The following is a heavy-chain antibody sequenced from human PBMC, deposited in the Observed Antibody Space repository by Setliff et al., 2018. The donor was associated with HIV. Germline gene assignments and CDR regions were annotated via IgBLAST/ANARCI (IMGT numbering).Heavy chain of an antibody. CDR3: ARELGHYYYYMDV. CDR2: ISYSGRT. J-gene: IGHJ6*03. D-gene: IGHD7-27*01. Sequence: SETLSLTCSVSGGSISSSNYYWGWIRQPPGKGLQWIGSISYSGRTYYNPSLKSRLTISADTSKNQFSLKLSPVTAADTAVYYCARELGHYYYYMDVWGKGTTVTVSS. V-gene: IGHV4-39*02. CDR1: GGSISSSNYY.